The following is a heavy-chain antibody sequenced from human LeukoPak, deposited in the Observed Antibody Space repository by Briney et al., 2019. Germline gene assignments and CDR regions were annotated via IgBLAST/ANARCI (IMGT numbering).Heavy chain of an antibody. CDR1: GYSISSGYY. CDR3: ARSRGDAFDI. Sequence: SETLSLTCTVSGYSISSGYYWGWIRQPPGKGLEWIGSIYYSGSTYYNPSLKSRVTISVDTSKNQFSLKLSSVTAADTAVYYCARSRGDAFDIWGQGTMVTVSS. V-gene: IGHV4-38-2*02. J-gene: IGHJ3*02. CDR2: IYYSGST.